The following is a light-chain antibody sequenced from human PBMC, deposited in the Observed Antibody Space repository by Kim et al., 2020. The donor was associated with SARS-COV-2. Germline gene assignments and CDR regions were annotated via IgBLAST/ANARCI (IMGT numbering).Light chain of an antibody. CDR2: DAS. J-gene: IGKJ2*02. V-gene: IGKV3-11*01. Sequence: SPGERAPLSCRASQSVSSDLAWYQQKPGQAPRLLIYDASNRATGIPARFSGSGSGTDFTLTISSLEPEDFAVYYCQQRSNWPPWTFGQGTKLEI. CDR1: QSVSSD. CDR3: QQRSNWPPWT.